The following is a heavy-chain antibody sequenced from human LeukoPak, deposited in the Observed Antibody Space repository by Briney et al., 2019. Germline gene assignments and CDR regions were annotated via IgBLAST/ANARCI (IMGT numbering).Heavy chain of an antibody. V-gene: IGHV1-18*01. CDR2: ISAYNGNT. D-gene: IGHD3-22*01. CDR1: GYTFTSYG. Sequence: ASAKVSCQASGYTFTSYGISWVRQAPGPGLEWMGWISAYNGNTNYAQKLQGRVTMTTDTSASTAYLELRGLRSGDTAVYYCARVDYYDSSGYYSGYWGQGTLVTVSS. J-gene: IGHJ4*02. CDR3: ARVDYYDSSGYYSGY.